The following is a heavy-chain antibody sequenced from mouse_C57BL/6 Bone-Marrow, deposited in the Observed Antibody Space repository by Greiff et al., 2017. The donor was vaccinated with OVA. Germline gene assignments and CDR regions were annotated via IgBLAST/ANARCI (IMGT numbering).Heavy chain of an antibody. J-gene: IGHJ1*03. CDR1: GFTFSNYW. CDR2: ISLTSDNYAT. CDR3: PIPFYGYFDV. V-gene: IGHV6-3*01. Sequence: EVQLVESGGGLVQPGGSMKLSCVASGFTFSNYWMNWVRQSPEKGLEWVAHISLTSDNYATHYAESVKGRFTISRDASKSSVYLQMNNLRAEDTGIDYCPIPFYGYFDVWGTGTTVTVSS.